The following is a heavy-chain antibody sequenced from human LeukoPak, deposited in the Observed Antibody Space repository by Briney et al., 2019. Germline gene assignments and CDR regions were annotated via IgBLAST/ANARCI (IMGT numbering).Heavy chain of an antibody. CDR2: ISGSGGST. CDR3: AKGVTHYYGSSGYYY. D-gene: IGHD3-22*01. V-gene: IGHV3-23*01. CDR1: GLTYSNYA. J-gene: IGHJ4*02. Sequence: GGSLRLSCAASGLTYSNYAMSWVRQAPGKGLEWVSGISGSGGSTYYADSVKGRFTISRDNSQNTLYLQMSSLRAEDTAVYYCAKGVTHYYGSSGYYYWGQGTLVTVSS.